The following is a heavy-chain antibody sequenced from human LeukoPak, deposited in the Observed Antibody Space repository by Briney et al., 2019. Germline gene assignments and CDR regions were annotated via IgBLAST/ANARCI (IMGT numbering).Heavy chain of an antibody. V-gene: IGHV3-7*03. CDR1: GFTFSSYW. Sequence: PWGSLRLSCAASGFTFSSYWMSWVRQAPGKGLEWVANITQDGSEKYYVDSVKGRFTISRDNAKNSLYLQMNSLRAEDTAVYYCARDLGTIAAAGIDYWGQGTLVTVSS. CDR3: ARDLGTIAAAGIDY. CDR2: ITQDGSEK. D-gene: IGHD6-13*01. J-gene: IGHJ4*02.